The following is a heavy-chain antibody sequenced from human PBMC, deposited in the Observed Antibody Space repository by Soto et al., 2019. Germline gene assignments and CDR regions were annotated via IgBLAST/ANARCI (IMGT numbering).Heavy chain of an antibody. CDR2: IYWDDDK. CDR1: GFSLSTSGVG. Sequence: QITLKESGPTLVKPTQTLTLTCTFSGFSLSTSGVGVGWILQPPGKALQWLALIYWDDDKRYSPSLKSRLTICSDTTKHQAVLTMSNMHPLYTSTYYSAPSDDGVLVPAYWGQGTLVTVSS. D-gene: IGHD2-8*01. CDR3: APSDDGVLVPAY. J-gene: IGHJ4*02. V-gene: IGHV2-5*02.